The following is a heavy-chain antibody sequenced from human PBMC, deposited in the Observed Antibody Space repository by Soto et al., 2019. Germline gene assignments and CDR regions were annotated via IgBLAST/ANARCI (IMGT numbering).Heavy chain of an antibody. V-gene: IGHV3-33*01. Sequence: QVQLVESGGGVVQPGRSLRLSCAASGFTFSSYGMHWVRQAPGKGLEWVAVIWYDGSNKYYADSVKGRFTISRDNSKNTLYLQMNSLRAEDTAVYYCARDYSSSSDEYFQHWGQGTLVTVSS. D-gene: IGHD6-13*01. CDR3: ARDYSSSSDEYFQH. CDR1: GFTFSSYG. CDR2: IWYDGSNK. J-gene: IGHJ1*01.